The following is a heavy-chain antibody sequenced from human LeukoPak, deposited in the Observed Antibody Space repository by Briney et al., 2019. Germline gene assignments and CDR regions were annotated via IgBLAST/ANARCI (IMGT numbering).Heavy chain of an antibody. D-gene: IGHD2-2*01. Sequence: GGSLRLSCAASGFTFKNAWMSWVRQAPGKGLEWVGRIKSKAHDWTTDYAAPVKDRFTISRDDSKNTLYLQMNSLKTEDTAVYYCTTDPDIVVVPAADGVYYYGMDVWGQGTTVTVSS. V-gene: IGHV3-15*01. CDR3: TTDPDIVVVPAADGVYYYGMDV. J-gene: IGHJ6*02. CDR2: IKSKAHDWTT. CDR1: GFTFKNAW.